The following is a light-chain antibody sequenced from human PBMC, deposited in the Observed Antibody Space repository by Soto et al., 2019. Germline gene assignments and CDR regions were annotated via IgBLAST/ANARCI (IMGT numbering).Light chain of an antibody. CDR1: QDVSRY. Sequence: DIQLTQSPSFLCASVGDRVTITCRASQDVSRYLAWYQQKPGKAPDLLIYAASTLRSGVTSRFSVSGSETEFTLTISSLQPEDFATYYCQQLNSYVFAFGPGTKVDIK. J-gene: IGKJ3*01. CDR2: AAS. V-gene: IGKV1-9*01. CDR3: QQLNSYVFA.